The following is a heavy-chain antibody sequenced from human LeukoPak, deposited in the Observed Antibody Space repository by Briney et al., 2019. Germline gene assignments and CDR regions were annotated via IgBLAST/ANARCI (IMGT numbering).Heavy chain of an antibody. CDR2: LYNRGSI. J-gene: IGHJ5*02. V-gene: IGHV4-59*08. D-gene: IGHD1-14*01. Sequence: PSETLSLTCTVSGGSISNYYWSWIRQPPGKGLEWIGYLYNRGSINYDPSLKSRVTISVDTSKNQFSLKLSSVTAADTAVYYCARHEARPACFDPWGQGTLVTVSS. CDR1: GGSISNYY. CDR3: ARHEARPACFDP.